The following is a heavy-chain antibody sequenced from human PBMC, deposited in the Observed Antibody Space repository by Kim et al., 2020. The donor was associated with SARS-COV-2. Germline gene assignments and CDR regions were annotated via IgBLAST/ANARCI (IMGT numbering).Heavy chain of an antibody. CDR3: ARVSSGYAVF. CDR2: ISSSSSTI. V-gene: IGHV3-48*04. J-gene: IGHJ4*02. CDR1: GFTFSSYS. Sequence: GGSLRLSCAASGFTFSSYSMIWVRQAPGKGLEWVSYISSSSSTIYYADSVKGRFTISRDNAKNSLYLQMNSLRAEDTAVYYCARVSSGYAVFWGQGTLVTVSS. D-gene: IGHD5-12*01.